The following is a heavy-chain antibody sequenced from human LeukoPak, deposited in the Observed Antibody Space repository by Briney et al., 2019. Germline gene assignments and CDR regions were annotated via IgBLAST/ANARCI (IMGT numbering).Heavy chain of an antibody. CDR1: GGSLSNHY. D-gene: IGHD3-10*01. V-gene: IGHV4-59*11. CDR3: ARDTYYTSGTYYIDYFDS. Sequence: SETLSLTCTVSGGSLSNHYWRWVRLPPGKALEWVGYISDSGATFSNHSRERRVTISVEKWNKQYSRKQSSVTAADTAIYYCARDTYYTSGTYYIDYFDSWGQGTLVTVSS. CDR2: ISDSGAT. J-gene: IGHJ4*02.